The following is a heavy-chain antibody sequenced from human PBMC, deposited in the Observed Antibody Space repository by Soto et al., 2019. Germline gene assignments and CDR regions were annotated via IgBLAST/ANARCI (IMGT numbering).Heavy chain of an antibody. V-gene: IGHV4-34*01. Sequence: PSETLSLTCAVYGGSFSGYYWSWIRQPPGKGLEWIGEINHSGSTNYNPSLKSRVTISVDTSKNQFSLKLSSVTAADTAVYYCARAFVRPNWFDPWGQGTLVTVSS. CDR2: INHSGST. D-gene: IGHD3-16*01. CDR3: ARAFVRPNWFDP. J-gene: IGHJ5*02. CDR1: GGSFSGYY.